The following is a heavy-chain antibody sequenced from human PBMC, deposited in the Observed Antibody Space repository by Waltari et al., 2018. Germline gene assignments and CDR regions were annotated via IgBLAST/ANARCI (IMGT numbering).Heavy chain of an antibody. CDR2: IYPGDSDT. CDR1: GYRFTSYW. V-gene: IGHV5-51*01. J-gene: IGHJ3*02. Sequence: EVQLVQSGSEVQKPGESLKISCKGSGYRFTSYWIGWLRQMPGKGLEWMGIIYPGDSDTRYSPSFRGQVTISADKSISTAYLQWSSLKASDTAMYYCARRTFGAANDAFDIWGQGTMVTVSS. CDR3: ARRTFGAANDAFDI. D-gene: IGHD3-16*01.